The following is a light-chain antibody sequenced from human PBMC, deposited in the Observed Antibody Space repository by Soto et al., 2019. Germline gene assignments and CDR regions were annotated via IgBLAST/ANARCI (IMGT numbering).Light chain of an antibody. CDR3: QQYDVYST. CDR1: QSISSW. V-gene: IGKV1-5*01. Sequence: EIQMTQNPSTLSASVGDRVIITCRASQSISSWLAWYQQKPGKAPNLLIYDASRLERGVPSGFNGSGYGTDFTLTISSLQPDDFATYYCQQYDVYSTFAQGTKVAIK. CDR2: DAS. J-gene: IGKJ1*01.